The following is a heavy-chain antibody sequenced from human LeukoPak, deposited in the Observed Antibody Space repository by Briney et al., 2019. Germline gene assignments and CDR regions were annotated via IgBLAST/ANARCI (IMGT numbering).Heavy chain of an antibody. Sequence: SETLSLTCTVSGGSISSSNYYWGWIRQPPGKGLEWIGNIYYSGSTYYNPSFKSRLTISVDTSKNQFSLKLSSVTAADTAVYYCARQRVYSSSWYRYNWFDPWGQGTLVTVSS. V-gene: IGHV4-39*01. CDR2: IYYSGST. D-gene: IGHD6-13*01. J-gene: IGHJ5*02. CDR1: GGSISSSNYY. CDR3: ARQRVYSSSWYRYNWFDP.